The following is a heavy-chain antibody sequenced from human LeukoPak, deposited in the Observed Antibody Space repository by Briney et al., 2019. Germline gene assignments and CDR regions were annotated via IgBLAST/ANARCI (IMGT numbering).Heavy chain of an antibody. CDR3: ARILNSSRLFDY. CDR1: GFTFSSYS. V-gene: IGHV3-21*01. CDR2: ISSSSSYI. Sequence: GGSLRLSCAASGFTFSSYSMNWVRQAPGKGLGWVSSISSSSSYIYYADSVKGRFTISRDNAKNSLYLQMNSLRAEDTAVYYCARILNSSRLFDYWGQGTLVTVSS. D-gene: IGHD6-13*01. J-gene: IGHJ4*02.